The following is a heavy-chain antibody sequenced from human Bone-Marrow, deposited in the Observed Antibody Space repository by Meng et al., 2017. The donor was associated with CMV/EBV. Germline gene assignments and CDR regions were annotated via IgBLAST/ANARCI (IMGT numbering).Heavy chain of an antibody. CDR3: AREDTIGGGFWSGYTTTYYYYGMDV. D-gene: IGHD3-3*01. Sequence: ESLKIPCPASGFSLSSYWMHWVRQAPGKGLVWVSRIYSHGTSTTYADFVKGRFTISRDKAKNTLYLQMNSLRAEDTAVYYCAREDTIGGGFWSGYTTTYYYYGMDVWGQGTTVTVSS. V-gene: IGHV3-74*01. CDR1: GFSLSSYW. CDR2: IYSHGTST. J-gene: IGHJ6*02.